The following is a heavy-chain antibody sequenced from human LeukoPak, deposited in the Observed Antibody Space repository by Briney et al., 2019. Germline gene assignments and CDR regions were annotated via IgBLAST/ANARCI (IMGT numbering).Heavy chain of an antibody. CDR2: IFIGGST. V-gene: IGHV3-53*01. CDR3: AKDLSYGMDV. D-gene: IGHD3-9*01. CDR1: GFTVSSNY. Sequence: GGSLRLSCAASGFTVSSNYMTWVRQAPGKGLEWVSVIFIGGSTYYADSVKGRFTISRDNSKNTLYLQMKSLRAEDTALYYCAKDLSYGMDVWGQGTTVTVSS. J-gene: IGHJ6*02.